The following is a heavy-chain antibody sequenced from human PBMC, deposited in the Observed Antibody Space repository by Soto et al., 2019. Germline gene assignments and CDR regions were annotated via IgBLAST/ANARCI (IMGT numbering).Heavy chain of an antibody. CDR3: AKEYGVALAGTYGMDV. J-gene: IGHJ6*02. V-gene: IGHV3-23*01. CDR1: GFTFSSYA. CDR2: ISGSGGST. D-gene: IGHD6-19*01. Sequence: GGSLTLSRAASGFTFSSYAMSWVRQAPGEGLEWVSAISGSGGSTYYAASVQGRFTISRDNSKHTLYLQMNSLGAGDTAVYYCAKEYGVALAGTYGMDVWGQGTT.